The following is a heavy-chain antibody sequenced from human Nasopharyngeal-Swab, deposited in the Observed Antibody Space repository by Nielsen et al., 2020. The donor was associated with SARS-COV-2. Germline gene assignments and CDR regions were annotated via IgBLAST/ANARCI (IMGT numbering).Heavy chain of an antibody. Sequence: ASVKVSCKASGYTFNNYYIHWVRQAPGQGLEWMGMINPGSGGTTYAQKFQGRVTMTRDTSTSTVFMDLSSLRSEDTAVYYCARGWYCSGGSCSPSPFDYWGQGTLVTVSS. V-gene: IGHV1-46*02. CDR2: INPGSGGT. CDR1: GYTFNNYY. D-gene: IGHD2-15*01. CDR3: ARGWYCSGGSCSPSPFDY. J-gene: IGHJ4*02.